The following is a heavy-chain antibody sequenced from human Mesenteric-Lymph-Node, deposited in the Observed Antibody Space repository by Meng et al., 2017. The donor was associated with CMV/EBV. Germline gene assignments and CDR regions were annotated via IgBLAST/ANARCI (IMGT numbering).Heavy chain of an antibody. CDR3: ARHTANWDRYYYYGMDV. V-gene: IGHV5-51*01. CDR1: GNSFTNYW. J-gene: IGHJ6*02. Sequence: GSLRLSCKGSGNSFTNYWVGWVRQMPGKGLEWMGIIYPGDSNTRYSPSFQGQVTISADKSISTAYLQWSSLKASDTAMYYCARHTANWDRYYYYGMDVWGQGTTVTVSS. D-gene: IGHD1-1*01. CDR2: IYPGDSNT.